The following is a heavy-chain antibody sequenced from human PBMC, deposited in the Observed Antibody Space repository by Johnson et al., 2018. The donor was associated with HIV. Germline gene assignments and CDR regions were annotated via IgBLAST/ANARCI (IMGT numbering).Heavy chain of an antibody. Sequence: VQLVASGGGLIQPGGSLRLSCAASGFTVSSNYMSWVRQAPGKGLEWVSGINWNGGSTGYADSVKGRFTISRDNAKNSLYLQMNSLRDEDTALYYCARREGTTGTFSAFDIWGQGTMVTVSS. J-gene: IGHJ3*02. CDR2: INWNGGST. D-gene: IGHD1-1*01. CDR3: ARREGTTGTFSAFDI. V-gene: IGHV3-20*04. CDR1: GFTVSSNY.